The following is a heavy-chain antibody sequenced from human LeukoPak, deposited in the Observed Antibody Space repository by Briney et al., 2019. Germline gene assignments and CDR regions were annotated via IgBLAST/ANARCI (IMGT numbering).Heavy chain of an antibody. V-gene: IGHV4-34*01. CDR2: INHSGST. D-gene: IGHD3-3*01. J-gene: IGHJ6*04. CDR1: GGSFSGYY. Sequence: PSETLPLTCAVYGGSFSGYYWSWIRPPPGKGLEWIGEINHSGSTSYNPSLKSRVTISVDTSKNQFSLKLSSVTAADTAVYYCARDDFWSRPGDVWGKGTTVTVSS. CDR3: ARDDFWSRPGDV.